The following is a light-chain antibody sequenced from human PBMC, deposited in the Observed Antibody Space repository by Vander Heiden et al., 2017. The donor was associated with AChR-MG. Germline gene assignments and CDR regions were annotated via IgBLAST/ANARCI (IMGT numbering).Light chain of an antibody. CDR2: AAS. CDR1: QSISSY. J-gene: IGKJ4*01. V-gene: IGKV1-39*01. CDR3: QQSDSTPDT. Sequence: IQMTQSPSSLSASVGDRVTISCRASQSISSYLNWYQQKPGKAPELLIYAASSLHSGVPSRFSGSESGTEFTLTISRLQPEDFATYYCQQSDSTPDTFGGGTKVEIK.